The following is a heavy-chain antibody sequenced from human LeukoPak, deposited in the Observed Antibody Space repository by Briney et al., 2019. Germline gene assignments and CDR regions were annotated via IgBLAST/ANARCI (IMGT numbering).Heavy chain of an antibody. J-gene: IGHJ4*02. CDR1: GGSFSGYY. CDR3: ARGPRLAAVDY. D-gene: IGHD6-13*01. V-gene: IGHV4-34*01. CDR2: INHSGST. Sequence: SETLSLTCAVYGGSFSGYYWSWIRQPPGKGLEWIGEINHSGSTNYNPSLKSRVTISVGTSKNQFSLKLSSVTAADTAVYYCARGPRLAAVDYWGQGTLVTVSS.